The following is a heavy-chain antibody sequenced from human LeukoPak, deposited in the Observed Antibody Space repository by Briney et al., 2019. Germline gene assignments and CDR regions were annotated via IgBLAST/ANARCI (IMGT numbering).Heavy chain of an antibody. V-gene: IGHV3-11*06. CDR1: GFTFSDYY. CDR2: ISSSSSYT. D-gene: IGHD1-26*01. Sequence: PGGSLRLSCAASGFTFSDYYMSWIRQAPGKGLEWVSYISSSSSYTNYADSVKGRFTISRDNAKNSLYLQMNSLRAEDTAVYYCARDDSGSYFDYWGQGTLVTVSS. J-gene: IGHJ4*02. CDR3: ARDDSGSYFDY.